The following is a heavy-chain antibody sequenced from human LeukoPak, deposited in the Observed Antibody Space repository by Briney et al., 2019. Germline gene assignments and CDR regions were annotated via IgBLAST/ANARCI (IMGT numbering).Heavy chain of an antibody. D-gene: IGHD2-2*02. CDR1: GGSISNSSYY. CDR2: IYYSGST. V-gene: IGHV4-39*01. Sequence: PSETLSLTCTVSGGSISNSSYYWGWIRQPPGKGLEWIGSIYYSGSTYYNPSLKSRVTISVDTSKNQFSLKLSSVTAADTAVYYCARIRYCSSTSCYKGRTYYFDYWGQGTLVTVSS. J-gene: IGHJ4*02. CDR3: ARIRYCSSTSCYKGRTYYFDY.